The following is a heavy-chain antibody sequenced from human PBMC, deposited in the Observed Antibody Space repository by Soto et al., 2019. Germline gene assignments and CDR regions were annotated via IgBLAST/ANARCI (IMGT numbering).Heavy chain of an antibody. D-gene: IGHD6-19*01. J-gene: IGHJ4*02. CDR1: EFTFNNFA. CDR3: SFGGGLLSSGWYKYYLDY. V-gene: IGHV3-23*01. Sequence: GGSLRLSCEASEFTFNNFAMTWVRQAPGKGLEWVSSFPDGGSGPSYADSVKGRFTISRDDSRKTLYLQMDNLRADDTAVYYCSFGGGLLSSGWYKYYLDYWGQGTLVTVSS. CDR2: FPDGGSGP.